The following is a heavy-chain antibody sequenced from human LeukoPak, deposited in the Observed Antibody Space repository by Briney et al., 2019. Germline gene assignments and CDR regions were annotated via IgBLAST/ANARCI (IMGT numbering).Heavy chain of an antibody. V-gene: IGHV4-39*02. CDR3: AILVLSYGNAFDH. Sequence: PSETLSLTCTVSSGSISGSDYYWCWIRQPPGKGLEWIGSINYSGNTYYDSSLKSRVTISVDTSKNHFSLRLSSVTAADTAVYYCAILVLSYGNAFDHWGQGTLATVSS. CDR1: SGSISGSDYY. CDR2: INYSGNT. J-gene: IGHJ4*02. D-gene: IGHD3-16*01.